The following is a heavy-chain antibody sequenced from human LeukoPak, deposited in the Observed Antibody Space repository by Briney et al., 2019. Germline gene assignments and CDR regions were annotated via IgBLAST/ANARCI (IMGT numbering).Heavy chain of an antibody. CDR2: INTNTGNP. J-gene: IGHJ4*02. Sequence: ASVKVSCKASGYTFTSSALNWVRQAPGQGLEWMGWINTNTGNPTYAQGFTGRFVFSLDTSVSTAYLQISSLKAEDTAVYYCARDPNHYYDSSGYYGDYWGQGTLVTVSS. V-gene: IGHV7-4-1*02. D-gene: IGHD3-22*01. CDR3: ARDPNHYYDSSGYYGDY. CDR1: GYTFTSSA.